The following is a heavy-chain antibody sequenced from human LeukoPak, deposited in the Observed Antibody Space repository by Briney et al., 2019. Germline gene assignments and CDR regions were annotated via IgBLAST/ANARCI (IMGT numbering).Heavy chain of an antibody. CDR1: GGSISSYY. CDR2: IYYSGST. J-gene: IGHJ4*02. CDR3: ASIIMITFGGVIAI. D-gene: IGHD3-16*02. V-gene: IGHV4-39*07. Sequence: PSETLSLTCTVSGGSISSYYWSWIRQPPGKGLEWIGSIYYSGSTYYNPSLKSRVTISVDTSKNQFSLKLSSVTAADTAVYYCASIIMITFGGVIAIWGQGTLVTVSS.